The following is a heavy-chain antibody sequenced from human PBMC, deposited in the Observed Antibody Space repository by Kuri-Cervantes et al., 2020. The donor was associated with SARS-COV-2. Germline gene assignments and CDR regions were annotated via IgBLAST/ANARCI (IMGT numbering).Heavy chain of an antibody. CDR2: IYYSGST. D-gene: IGHD2-15*01. CDR3: ARDFGYCSGGSCSEDAFDI. J-gene: IGHJ3*02. CDR1: GGSISSYY. Sequence: SETLSLTCTVSGGSISSYYWSWIRQPPGKGLEWIGCIYYSGSTNYNPSLKSRVTISVDTSKNQFSLKLSSVTAADTAVYYCARDFGYCSGGSCSEDAFDIWGQGTMVTVSS. V-gene: IGHV4-59*01.